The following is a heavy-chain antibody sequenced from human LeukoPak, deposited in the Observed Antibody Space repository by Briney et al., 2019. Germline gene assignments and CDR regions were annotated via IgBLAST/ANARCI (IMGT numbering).Heavy chain of an antibody. Sequence: GGSLRLSCAASGFTFSSYAMHWVRQAPGKGLEWVAVISYDGSNKYYADSVKGRFTISRDNSKNTLYLQMNSLRAEDTAVYYCARGRITMIVVVPPDYWGQGTLVTVSS. J-gene: IGHJ4*02. CDR2: ISYDGSNK. CDR1: GFTFSSYA. D-gene: IGHD3-22*01. V-gene: IGHV3-30-3*01. CDR3: ARGRITMIVVVPPDY.